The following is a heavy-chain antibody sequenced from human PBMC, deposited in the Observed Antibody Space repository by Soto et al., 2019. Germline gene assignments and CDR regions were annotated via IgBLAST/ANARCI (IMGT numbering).Heavy chain of an antibody. Sequence: GGSLRLSCAASGFTFSSYAMSWVRQAPGKGLEWVSGISGSGDSTYYADSVKGRFTISRDNSKNTLYLQMNSLRAEDTAVYYCARGPPLDPFWSGYYGPPDYWGQGTLVTVSS. V-gene: IGHV3-23*01. CDR2: ISGSGDST. CDR3: ARGPPLDPFWSGYYGPPDY. J-gene: IGHJ4*02. CDR1: GFTFSSYA. D-gene: IGHD3-3*01.